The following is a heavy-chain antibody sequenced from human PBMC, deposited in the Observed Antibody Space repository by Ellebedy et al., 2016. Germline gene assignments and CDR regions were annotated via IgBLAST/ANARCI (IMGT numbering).Heavy chain of an antibody. D-gene: IGHD4-17*01. CDR1: GFTLRNFF. J-gene: IGHJ4*02. CDR3: YYGHYSAS. Sequence: GGSLRLSXVASGFTLRNFFMTWVRQAPGGGLEWVSTISGGGDITVSADSVKGRFTISRDNSRNTLYLQMNSLRAEDTAVYYCYYGHYSASWGQGTLVTVSS. V-gene: IGHV3-23*01. CDR2: ISGGGDIT.